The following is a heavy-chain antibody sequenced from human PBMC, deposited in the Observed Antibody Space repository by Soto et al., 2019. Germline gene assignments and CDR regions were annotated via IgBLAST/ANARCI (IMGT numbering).Heavy chain of an antibody. CDR3: ARDGDTTFYGSWYFAL. V-gene: IGHV3-53*01. D-gene: IGHD3-10*02. CDR2: IYSGGST. Sequence: EVQLVESGGGLIQPGGSLRLSCAASGFTVSSNYMRWVRKAPGKGLEWVSVIYSGGSTYYEDSVKGRFTISRDNSKNTLYLQMNGLRAEETAVYYCARDGDTTFYGSWYFALWGRGTLVPVSS. J-gene: IGHJ2*01. CDR1: GFTVSSNY.